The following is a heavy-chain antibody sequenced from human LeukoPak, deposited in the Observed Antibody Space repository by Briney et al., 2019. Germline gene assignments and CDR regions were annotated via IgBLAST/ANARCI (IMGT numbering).Heavy chain of an antibody. Sequence: SETLSLTCGVSGFSITTTNWWSWVRQPPGQRLEWIGEIHLSGRTNYNPSLNSRVTLALDTSKNHLSLSLTSVTAADTAVYYCSRENGAFSPFGYWGQGTLVTVPS. CDR1: GFSITTTNW. CDR3: SRENGAFSPFGY. V-gene: IGHV4-4*02. CDR2: IHLSGRT. D-gene: IGHD2-8*01. J-gene: IGHJ4*02.